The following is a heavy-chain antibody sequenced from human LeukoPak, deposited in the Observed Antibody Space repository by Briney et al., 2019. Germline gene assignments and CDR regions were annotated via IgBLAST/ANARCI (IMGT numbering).Heavy chain of an antibody. J-gene: IGHJ4*02. Sequence: SETLSLTCTVSGGSISSSSYYWSWIRQPPGKGLEWIGYIYYSGSTNYNPSLKSRVTISVDTSKNQFSLKLSSVTAADTAVYYCAREEYYYDSSGYWPPRFDYWGQGTLVTVSS. CDR3: AREEYYYDSSGYWPPRFDY. D-gene: IGHD3-22*01. CDR2: IYYSGST. CDR1: GGSISSSSYY. V-gene: IGHV4-61*01.